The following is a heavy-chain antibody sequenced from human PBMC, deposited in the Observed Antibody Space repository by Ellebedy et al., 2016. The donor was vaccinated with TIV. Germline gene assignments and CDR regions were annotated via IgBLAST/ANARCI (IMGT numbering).Heavy chain of an antibody. D-gene: IGHD3-22*01. J-gene: IGHJ4*02. V-gene: IGHV1-46*04. CDR2: FNPRGGSS. Sequence: AASVKVSCKASGYTFTDYYIHWARQAPGQGLEWMGVFNPRGGSSSHTQPLQGRVTMTRDTSTAGMVYMELSSLISEETAVYYCARGGSYYYENSGYFDSWGQGTLVTVSS. CDR1: GYTFTDYY. CDR3: ARGGSYYYENSGYFDS.